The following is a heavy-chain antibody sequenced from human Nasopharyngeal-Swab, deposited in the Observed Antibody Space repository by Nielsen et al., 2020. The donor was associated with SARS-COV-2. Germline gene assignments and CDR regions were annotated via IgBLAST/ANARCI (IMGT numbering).Heavy chain of an antibody. J-gene: IGHJ6*03. CDR3: AKDRNSAYYYYYMDV. V-gene: IGHV3-23*01. D-gene: IGHD1-26*01. Sequence: GKWLEWVSSVSGRDSTYYADSVKGRFTISRDISKNTLYLQMNSLRAEDTAVYYCAKDRNSAYYYYYMDVWGKGTTVTVSS. CDR2: VSGRDST.